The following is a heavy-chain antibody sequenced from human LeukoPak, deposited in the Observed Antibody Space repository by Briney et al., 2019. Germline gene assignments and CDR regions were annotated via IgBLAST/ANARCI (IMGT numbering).Heavy chain of an antibody. Sequence: EASVTVSCKASGYTFTSYYMHWVRQAPGQGLEWMGIINPSGGSTSYAQKFQGRVTMTRDMSTSTVYMELSSLRSEDTAVYYYANEGGLRCLEWLSKKGDTMDVWGKGTTVTVSS. D-gene: IGHD3-3*01. CDR1: GYTFTSYY. CDR2: INPSGGST. J-gene: IGHJ6*04. CDR3: ANEGGLRCLEWLSKKGDTMDV. V-gene: IGHV1-46*01.